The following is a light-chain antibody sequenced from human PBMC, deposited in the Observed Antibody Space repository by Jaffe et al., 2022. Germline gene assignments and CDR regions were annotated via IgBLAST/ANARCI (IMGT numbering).Light chain of an antibody. J-gene: IGLJ1*01. CDR1: SSDIGAYNY. Sequence: QSALTQPASVSGSPGQSITISCTGNSSDIGAYNYVSWYQQHPGKAPKLMIYEVSNRPSGISHRFSGSKSGNTASLTISGLQTEDEADYYCSSYTSSYTLLFGTGTKVTVL. CDR2: EVS. CDR3: SSYTSSYTLL. V-gene: IGLV2-14*01.